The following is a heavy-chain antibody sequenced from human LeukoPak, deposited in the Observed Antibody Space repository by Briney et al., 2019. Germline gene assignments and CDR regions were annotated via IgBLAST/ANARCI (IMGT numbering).Heavy chain of an antibody. CDR3: ARGRIFDY. J-gene: IGHJ4*02. CDR1: GGSFSGYD. Sequence: SETLSLTCAVYGGSFSGYDWSWIRQPPGKGLEWIGKINHSGSTNYNPSLKSRVTISVDTSKNQFSLKLSSVTAADTAVYYCARGRIFDYWGQGTLVTVSS. D-gene: IGHD1-14*01. CDR2: INHSGST. V-gene: IGHV4-34*01.